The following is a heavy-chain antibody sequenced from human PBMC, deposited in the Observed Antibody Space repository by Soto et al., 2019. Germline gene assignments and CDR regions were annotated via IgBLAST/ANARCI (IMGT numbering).Heavy chain of an antibody. CDR1: GFIFTNSW. D-gene: IGHD3-3*01. V-gene: IGHV3-7*03. Sequence: EVQLVESGGGLVQPGGSLRLSCAASGFIFTNSWMTWVRQAPGNGLEWVANIKQDESEKYYVDSVKGRFIISRDNVKNSVFLKMNVLRAEDTAMHYCARGSYDSRSGLGYWGQGTFVTVSS. J-gene: IGHJ4*02. CDR3: ARGSYDSRSGLGY. CDR2: IKQDESEK.